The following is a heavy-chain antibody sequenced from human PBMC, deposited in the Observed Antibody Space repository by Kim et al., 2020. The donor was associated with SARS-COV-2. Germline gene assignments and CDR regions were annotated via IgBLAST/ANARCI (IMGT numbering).Heavy chain of an antibody. V-gene: IGHV2-5*02. CDR2: IYWDDDK. CDR1: GFSLSTSGVG. Sequence: SGPTLVKPTQTLTLTCTFSGFSLSTSGVGVGWIRQPPGKALEWLALIYWDDDKRYSPSLKTRLIITKDTSKNQVVLTMTNMDPVDTATYYCAHRGSRIAPWGPLFDPWGQGTLVTVSS. CDR3: AHRGSRIAPWGPLFDP. J-gene: IGHJ5*02. D-gene: IGHD6-13*01.